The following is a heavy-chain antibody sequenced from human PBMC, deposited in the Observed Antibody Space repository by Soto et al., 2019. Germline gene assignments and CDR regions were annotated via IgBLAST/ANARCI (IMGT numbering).Heavy chain of an antibody. CDR1: GFTVTSNY. CDR2: IYSDAST. D-gene: IGHD6-19*01. J-gene: IGHJ4*02. CDR3: VRGPSAVAGSGDF. V-gene: IGHV3-66*01. Sequence: EVQVVESGGGLVQPGGSLRLSCAVSGFTVTSNYMIWVRQAPGKGLEWVSIIYSDASTYYTDSVKDRFTISRDNSKNTLYLQMNSLRAEDTAVYYCVRGPSAVAGSGDFWGQGTLVTVSS.